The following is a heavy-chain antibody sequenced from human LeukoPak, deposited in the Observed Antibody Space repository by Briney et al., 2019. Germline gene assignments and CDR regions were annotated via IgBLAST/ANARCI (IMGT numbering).Heavy chain of an antibody. Sequence: RPGGSLRLSCAASGFTVSSNYMSWVRQAPGKGLEWVSVIYSGGSTYYADSVKGRFTISRDNSKNTLYLQMNSLRAEDTAVYYCARQIVVVPAASPYYFDYWGQGTLVTVSS. CDR1: GFTVSSNY. CDR3: ARQIVVVPAASPYYFDY. J-gene: IGHJ4*02. V-gene: IGHV3-53*01. CDR2: IYSGGST. D-gene: IGHD2-2*01.